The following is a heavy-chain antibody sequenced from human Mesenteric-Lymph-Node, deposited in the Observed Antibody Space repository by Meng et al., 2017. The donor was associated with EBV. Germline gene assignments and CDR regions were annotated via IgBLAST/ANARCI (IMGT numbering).Heavy chain of an antibody. V-gene: IGHV1-2*06. CDR3: ARELGVAVAGPFQH. CDR1: GYTFTGYY. J-gene: IGHJ1*01. CDR2: INPNSGGT. D-gene: IGHD6-19*01. Sequence: QVQLVQSGAGVKKPXXSVKVSCRASGYTFTGYYMHWVRQAPGQGLDWMGRINPNSGGTNYAQKFQGRVTMTRDTSISTAYMELSRLRSDDTAVYYCARELGVAVAGPFQHWGQGTLVTVSS.